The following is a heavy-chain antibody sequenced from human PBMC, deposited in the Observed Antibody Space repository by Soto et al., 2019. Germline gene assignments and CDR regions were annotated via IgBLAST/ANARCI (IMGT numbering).Heavy chain of an antibody. CDR2: IVPVFGSA. Sequence: QVQLVQSGAEVKKPGSSVKVSCKTSGGDFKNYGVSWVRQAPGQGLEWMGGIVPVFGSAKYGQIFQGRVTITADDLTSTTYMELSGLKPEDTAIYYCARKIAATGFHFWGQGTLVIVSS. D-gene: IGHD3-9*01. CDR3: ARKIAATGFHF. J-gene: IGHJ4*02. CDR1: GGDFKNYG. V-gene: IGHV1-69*12.